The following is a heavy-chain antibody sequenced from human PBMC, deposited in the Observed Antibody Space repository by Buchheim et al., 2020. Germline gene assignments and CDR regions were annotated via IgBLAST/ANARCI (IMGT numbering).Heavy chain of an antibody. Sequence: QVQLVQSGAEVKKPGSSVRVSCKASGGTFYYAIRWVRQAPGQGLEWMGGITPISGTANYAQKFQGRLTITADESTSTGYMELSSLRAYDTAVYYCARDPITAADYYCYYYGMDGWGQGTT. V-gene: IGHV1-69*01. CDR2: ITPISGTA. CDR1: GGTFYYA. J-gene: IGHJ6*02. D-gene: IGHD6-13*01. CDR3: ARDPITAADYYCYYYGMDG.